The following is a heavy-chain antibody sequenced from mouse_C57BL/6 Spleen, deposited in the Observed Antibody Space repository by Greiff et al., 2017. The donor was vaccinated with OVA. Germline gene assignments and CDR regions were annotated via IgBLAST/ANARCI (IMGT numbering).Heavy chain of an antibody. Sequence: EVQLVESGGDLVKPGGSLKLSCAASGFTFSSYGMSWVRQTPDKRLEWVATISSGGSYTYYPDSVKGRFTISRDNAKNTLYLQMSSLKSEDTAMYYCASHYGTNYFDYWGQGTTLTVSS. CDR3: ASHYGTNYFDY. D-gene: IGHD2-1*01. CDR1: GFTFSSYG. CDR2: ISSGGSYT. V-gene: IGHV5-6*01. J-gene: IGHJ2*01.